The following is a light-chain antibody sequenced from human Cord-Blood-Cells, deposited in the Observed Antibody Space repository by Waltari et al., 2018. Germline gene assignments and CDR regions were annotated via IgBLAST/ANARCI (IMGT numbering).Light chain of an antibody. Sequence: QSVLTQPPSASGTPGQRVTISCSGSSSNIGSNYVYWYQQLPGPAPKPLIYRNNQRPSGFPARFSGSKSGTSASLAISGLRSEDEADYYCAAWDDSLSGLVFGGGTKLTVL. CDR3: AAWDDSLSGLV. J-gene: IGLJ3*02. V-gene: IGLV1-47*01. CDR1: SSNIGSNY. CDR2: RNN.